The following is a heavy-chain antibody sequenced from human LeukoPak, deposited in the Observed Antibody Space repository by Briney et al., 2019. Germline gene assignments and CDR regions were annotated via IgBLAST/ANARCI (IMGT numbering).Heavy chain of an antibody. CDR1: GGSISSGDYY. V-gene: IGHV4-30-4*01. CDR2: IYYSGST. CDR3: ARDPGGSGFDY. D-gene: IGHD2-8*02. Sequence: SETLSPTCTVSGGSISSGDYYWSWIRQPPGKGLEWIGYIYYSGSTYYNPSLKSRVTISVDTSKNQFSLKLSSVTAADTAVYYCARDPGGSGFDYWGQGTLVTVSS. J-gene: IGHJ4*02.